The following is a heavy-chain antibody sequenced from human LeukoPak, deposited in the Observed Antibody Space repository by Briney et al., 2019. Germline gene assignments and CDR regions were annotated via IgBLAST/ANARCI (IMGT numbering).Heavy chain of an antibody. CDR3: AKGLSDPNLVLDS. CDR2: FTASGGRT. V-gene: IGHV3-23*01. D-gene: IGHD2-8*02. CDR1: GFTFSNYA. J-gene: IGHJ4*02. Sequence: GGSLRLSCAASGFTFSNYAMTWVRQSPGKGLESVSSFTASGGRTYYADSVKGRVTISRDNSKNPVDRQSNRLTAADTDLYLCAKGLSDPNLVLDSWGQRTMVTVPS.